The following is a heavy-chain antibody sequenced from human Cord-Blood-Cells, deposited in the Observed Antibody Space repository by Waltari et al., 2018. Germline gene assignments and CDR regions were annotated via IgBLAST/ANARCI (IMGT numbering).Heavy chain of an antibody. Sequence: EVQLVESGGGLVQPGGSLRLSCEAHGFTLSSYWIRWVRQAPGKGLEWVANIKQDGSEKYYGDSVKGRFTISRDNAKNSLYLQMNSLRAEDTAVYYCWGNWNYFDYWGQGTLVTVSS. CDR2: IKQDGSEK. D-gene: IGHD1-1*01. V-gene: IGHV3-7*01. CDR3: WGNWNYFDY. J-gene: IGHJ4*02. CDR1: GFTLSSYW.